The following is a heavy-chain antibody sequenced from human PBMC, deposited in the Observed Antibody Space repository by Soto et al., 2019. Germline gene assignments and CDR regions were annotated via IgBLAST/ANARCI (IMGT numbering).Heavy chain of an antibody. V-gene: IGHV3-30*18. CDR1: GFNFTRSG. Sequence: PGGSLRLSCAASGFNFTRSGIHWVRQPPGKGLEWLAVISNDGNEKYYADSVKGRFTISRDNSKNTLYLQMNSLRAEDTAVYYCAKVLTGDLDYWGQGTLVTVSS. CDR2: ISNDGNEK. CDR3: AKVLTGDLDY. J-gene: IGHJ4*02. D-gene: IGHD7-27*01.